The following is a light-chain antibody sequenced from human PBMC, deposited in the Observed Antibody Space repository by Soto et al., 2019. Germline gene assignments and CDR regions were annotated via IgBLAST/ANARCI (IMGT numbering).Light chain of an antibody. V-gene: IGLV2-11*01. CDR3: CSYAGSYTVV. Sequence: QSALTQPRSVSGSPGQSVTISCTGTSSDVGGYNYVSWYQQHPGKAHKLMIYDVNKRPSGVPDRFSGSKSGKTASLTISGLQAEDEADYYCCSYAGSYTVVFGGGTKLTVL. J-gene: IGLJ2*01. CDR1: SSDVGGYNY. CDR2: DVN.